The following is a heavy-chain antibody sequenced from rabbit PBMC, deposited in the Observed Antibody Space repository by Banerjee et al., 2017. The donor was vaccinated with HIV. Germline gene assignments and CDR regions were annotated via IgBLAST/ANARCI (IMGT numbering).Heavy chain of an antibody. D-gene: IGHD2-1*01. Sequence: QEQLEESGGDLVKPGASLTLTCTASGFSFSSSYWICWVRQAPGKGLEWIACIYTGSSGRTHYASWAKGRFTISKTSSTTVTLQMTSLTVADTATYFCAREDDDYGNWNLWGPGTLVTVS. V-gene: IGHV1S45*01. J-gene: IGHJ4*01. CDR1: GFSFSSSYW. CDR3: AREDDDYGNWNL. CDR2: IYTGSSGRT.